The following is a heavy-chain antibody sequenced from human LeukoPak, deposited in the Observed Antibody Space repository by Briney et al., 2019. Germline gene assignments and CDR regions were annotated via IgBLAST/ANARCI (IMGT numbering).Heavy chain of an antibody. CDR3: TRDGGSGSYGLFDY. V-gene: IGHV3-49*04. Sequence: GGSLRLSCTTSGFTFGDYAMSWVRQAPGKGLEWVGFIRGKAYGGTTEYAASVKGGFTISRDDSKSIAYLQMNSLKTEDTAVYYCTRDGGSGSYGLFDYWGQGTLVTVSS. CDR2: IRGKAYGGTT. D-gene: IGHD3-10*01. CDR1: GFTFGDYA. J-gene: IGHJ4*02.